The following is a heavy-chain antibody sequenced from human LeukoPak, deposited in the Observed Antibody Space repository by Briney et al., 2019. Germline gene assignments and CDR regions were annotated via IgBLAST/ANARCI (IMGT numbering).Heavy chain of an antibody. J-gene: IGHJ4*02. CDR1: GFTFSSYA. CDR3: AKDTPVLRFLEWPPRGLDY. CDR2: ISGSGGST. D-gene: IGHD3-3*01. V-gene: IGHV3-23*01. Sequence: GGSLRLSCAASGFTFSSYAMSWVRQAPGKGLEWVSAISGSGGSTYYADSVKGRFTISRDNSKNTLYLQMNSLRAEDTAVYYCAKDTPVLRFLEWPPRGLDYWGQGTLVTVSS.